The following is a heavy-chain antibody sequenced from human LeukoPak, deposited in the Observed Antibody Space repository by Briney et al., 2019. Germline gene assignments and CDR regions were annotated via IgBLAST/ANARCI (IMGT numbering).Heavy chain of an antibody. CDR2: IYSGGST. CDR3: AKDTRYSSSSSDY. J-gene: IGHJ4*02. Sequence: GASLRLSCAASGFTVSSNYMSWVRQAPGKGLEWVSVIYSGGSTYYADSVKGRFTISRHNSKNTLYLQMNSLRAEDTAVYYCAKDTRYSSSSSDYWGQGTLVTVSS. V-gene: IGHV3-53*04. CDR1: GFTVSSNY. D-gene: IGHD6-6*01.